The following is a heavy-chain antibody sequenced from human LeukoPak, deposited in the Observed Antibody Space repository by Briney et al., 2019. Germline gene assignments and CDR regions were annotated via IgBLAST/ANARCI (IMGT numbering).Heavy chain of an antibody. D-gene: IGHD1-26*01. CDR2: IKQDGSET. CDR1: GFTLSNYW. CDR3: VRQMVGASFDY. V-gene: IGHV3-7*01. Sequence: GGSLRLSCAASGFTLSNYWMSWVRQAPGKGLEWVANIKQDGSETYYVDSVRGRFTFSRDNAENSVYLHMNSLSAEDTAVYYCVRQMVGASFDYWGQGTLVTVSS. J-gene: IGHJ4*02.